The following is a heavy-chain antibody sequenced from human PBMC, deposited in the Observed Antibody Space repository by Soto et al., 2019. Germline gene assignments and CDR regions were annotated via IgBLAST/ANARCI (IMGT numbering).Heavy chain of an antibody. Sequence: QVQLVESGGGVVQPGRSLRLSCAASGFTFSSYGMHWVRQAPGKGLEWVAVIWYDGSNKYYADSVKGRFTISRDNSKNTLYLQMNSLRAEDTAVYYCARDPAYSGYDQPRWGYYYYYMDVWGKGTTVTVSS. D-gene: IGHD5-12*01. J-gene: IGHJ6*03. CDR2: IWYDGSNK. CDR3: ARDPAYSGYDQPRWGYYYYYMDV. CDR1: GFTFSSYG. V-gene: IGHV3-33*01.